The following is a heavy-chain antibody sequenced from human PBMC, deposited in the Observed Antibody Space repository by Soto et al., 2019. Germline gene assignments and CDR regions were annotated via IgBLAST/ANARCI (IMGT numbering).Heavy chain of an antibody. V-gene: IGHV4-34*01. CDR2: INHSGST. CDR3: ARPPHFWSGRHHFDY. CDR1: GGSFSGYY. J-gene: IGHJ4*02. Sequence: QVQLQQWGAGLLKPSETLSLTCAVYGGSFSGYYWSWIRQPPGKGLEGIGEINHSGSTNYNPSLKSRVTISVDTSKNQFSLTLSSVTAADTAVYYCARPPHFWSGRHHFDYWGQGTLVTVSS. D-gene: IGHD3-3*02.